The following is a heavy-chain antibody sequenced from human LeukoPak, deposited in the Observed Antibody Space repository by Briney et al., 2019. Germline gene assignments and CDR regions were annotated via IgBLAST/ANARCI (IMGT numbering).Heavy chain of an antibody. V-gene: IGHV3-48*04. Sequence: GGSLRLSCAAYGFTFSSYAMSWVRQAPGKGLEWVSYISSSGSTIYYADSVKGRFTISRDNAKNSLYLQMNSLRAEDTAVYYCASALRIYYYFDYWGQGTLVTVSS. J-gene: IGHJ4*02. D-gene: IGHD1-26*01. CDR1: GFTFSSYA. CDR2: ISSSGSTI. CDR3: ASALRIYYYFDY.